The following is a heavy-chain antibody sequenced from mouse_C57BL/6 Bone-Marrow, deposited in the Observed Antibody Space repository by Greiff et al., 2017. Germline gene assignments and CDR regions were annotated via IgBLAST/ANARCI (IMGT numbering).Heavy chain of an antibody. CDR3: ARPAQATPVAY. CDR2: IYPRSGNT. CDR1: GYTFTSYG. J-gene: IGHJ3*01. Sequence: QVQLQQSGAELVRPGASVKLSCKASGYTFTSYGISWVKQRTGQGLEWIGEIYPRSGNTYYNEKFKGKATLTADKSSSTSYMELRSLTSEDSAVYFCARPAQATPVAYWGQGTLVTVSA. V-gene: IGHV1-81*01. D-gene: IGHD3-2*02.